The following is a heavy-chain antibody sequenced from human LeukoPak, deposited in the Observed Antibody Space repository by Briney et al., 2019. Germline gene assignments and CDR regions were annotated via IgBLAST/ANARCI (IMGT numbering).Heavy chain of an antibody. Sequence: SETLSLTCTVSGGSISSYYWSWIRQPAGKGLEWIGRIYTSGSTNYNPSLKSRVTMSIDMSKNQFSLKLSSVTAADTAVYYCARDYVEMATVVVWYFDLWGRGTLVTVSS. V-gene: IGHV4-4*07. CDR3: ARDYVEMATVVVWYFDL. J-gene: IGHJ2*01. CDR2: IYTSGST. D-gene: IGHD5-24*01. CDR1: GGSISSYY.